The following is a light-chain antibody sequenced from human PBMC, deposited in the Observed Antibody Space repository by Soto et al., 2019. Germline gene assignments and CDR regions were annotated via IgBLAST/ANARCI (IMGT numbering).Light chain of an antibody. CDR3: GAWDDRVDEDV. J-gene: IGLJ1*01. CDR2: RTV. Sequence: QSVLTQSTSASGTPGQRVTISCSGRASNIGSKAVDWYQQFPGTAPHLILHRTVERLSGGPARFSESKSGTSAALAISGLQSEDEADYYCGAWDDRVDEDVFGTGTKLTVL. CDR1: ASNIGSKA. V-gene: IGLV1-44*01.